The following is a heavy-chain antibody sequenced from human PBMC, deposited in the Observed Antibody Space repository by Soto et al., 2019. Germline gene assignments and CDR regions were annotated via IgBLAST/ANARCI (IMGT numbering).Heavy chain of an antibody. J-gene: IGHJ5*02. CDR2: IHNSGSP. Sequence: PSETLSLTCSVSGASIYNGGYFWSWIRQSPGKGLEWIGHIHNSGSPYNNPSLKSRVTISADTSMNQFSLALTSVTAADTAVYFCARVTITIVRGAIDPWGQGTLVTVSS. CDR3: ARVTITIVRGAIDP. V-gene: IGHV4-30-4*01. CDR1: GASIYNGGYF. D-gene: IGHD3-10*01.